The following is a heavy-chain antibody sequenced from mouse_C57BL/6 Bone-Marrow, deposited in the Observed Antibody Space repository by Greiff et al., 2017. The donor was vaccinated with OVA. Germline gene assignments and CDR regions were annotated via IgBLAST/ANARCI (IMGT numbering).Heavy chain of an antibody. V-gene: IGHV1-26*01. J-gene: IGHJ1*03. CDR2: INPNNGGT. CDR3: ARGAGEATNWYFDV. CDR1: GYTFTDYY. Sequence: EVQLQQSGPELVKPGASVKISCKASGYTFTDYYMNWVKQSHGKSLEWIGDINPNNGGTSYNQKFKGKATLTVDKSSSTAYMELRSLTSEDSAVYYGARGAGEATNWYFDVWGKGTTVTVSA. D-gene: IGHD3-2*02.